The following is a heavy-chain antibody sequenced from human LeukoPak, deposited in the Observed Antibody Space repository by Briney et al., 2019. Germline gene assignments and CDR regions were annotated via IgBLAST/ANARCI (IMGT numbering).Heavy chain of an antibody. CDR2: IGGSDGNT. D-gene: IGHD1-1*01. CDR3: ARLSGTFGTTSRVLDA. V-gene: IGHV3-23*01. CDR1: GFTFTTYA. Sequence: AGGSLTLSCAASGFTFTTYAMTWVRQAPGKGLEWVSAIGGSDGNTYYADSVKGRFTISRDNSKNTLFLQMNNLGAEDTAPYYCARLSGTFGTTSRVLDAWGQGTLLTVSS. J-gene: IGHJ5*02.